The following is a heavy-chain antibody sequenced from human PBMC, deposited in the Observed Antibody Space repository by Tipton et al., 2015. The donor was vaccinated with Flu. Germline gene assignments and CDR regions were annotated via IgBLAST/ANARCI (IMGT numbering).Heavy chain of an antibody. J-gene: IGHJ4*02. CDR1: GYTFTSYD. V-gene: IGHV1-8*01. CDR2: MNPNSGNT. D-gene: IGHD1-26*01. CDR3: ARVLGGYPQTYGDFDY. Sequence: QVQLVQSGAEVKKPGASVKVSCKASGYTFTSYDINWVRQATGQGLEWMGWMNPNSGNTGYAQKFQGRVTMTRNTSISTAYMELSSLRSEDTAVYYCARVLGGYPQTYGDFDYWGQGTLVTVSS.